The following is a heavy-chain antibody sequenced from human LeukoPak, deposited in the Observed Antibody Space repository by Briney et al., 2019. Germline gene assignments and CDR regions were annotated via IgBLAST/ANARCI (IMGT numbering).Heavy chain of an antibody. V-gene: IGHV3-23*01. CDR1: GFTFSSYA. D-gene: IGHD5-18*01. CDR2: ISSSSSYI. J-gene: IGHJ4*02. CDR3: AKDLLYSYAPGY. Sequence: GGSLRLSCAASGFTFSSYAMSWVRQAPGKGLEWVSSISSSSSYIYYADSVKGRFTISRDNSKNTLYLQMNSLRAEDTAVYYCAKDLLYSYAPGYWGQGTLVTVSS.